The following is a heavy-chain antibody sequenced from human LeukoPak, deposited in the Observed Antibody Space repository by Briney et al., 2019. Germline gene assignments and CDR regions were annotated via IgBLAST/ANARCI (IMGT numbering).Heavy chain of an antibody. CDR3: ARIMWDCSSTSCYRRVDY. Sequence: SETLSLTCTVSGGSISSSSYYWGWIRQPPGKGLEWIGSIYYSGSTYYNPSLKSRVTISVDTSKNQFSLKLSSVTAVDTAVYYCARIMWDCSSTSCYRRVDYWGQGTLVTVSS. D-gene: IGHD2-2*02. CDR2: IYYSGST. CDR1: GGSISSSSYY. V-gene: IGHV4-39*07. J-gene: IGHJ4*02.